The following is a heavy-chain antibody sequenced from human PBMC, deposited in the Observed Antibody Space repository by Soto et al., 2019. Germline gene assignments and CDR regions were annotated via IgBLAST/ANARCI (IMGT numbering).Heavy chain of an antibody. CDR3: ARVGCNGGRCYAVDY. Sequence: GASVKVSCKASGYTFTGFHMHWVRQAPGQGLEWMGIINPGGGGTSYAQKFQGRVTMTRDTSTSTVYMELSSLRSEDTAVYYCARVGCNGGRCYAVDYWGQGTLVTVSS. D-gene: IGHD2-15*01. CDR2: INPGGGGT. CDR1: GYTFTGFH. V-gene: IGHV1-46*01. J-gene: IGHJ4*02.